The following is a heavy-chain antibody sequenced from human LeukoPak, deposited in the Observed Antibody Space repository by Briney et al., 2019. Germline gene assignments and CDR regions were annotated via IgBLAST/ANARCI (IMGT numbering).Heavy chain of an antibody. J-gene: IGHJ4*02. CDR1: GFTFSNAW. Sequence: GGSLRLSCVASGFTFSNAWMSWVRQAPGKGLEWVGRIKSKTDGGTTDYAAPVKGRFTISRDDSKNTLYLQMNSLKTEDTAVYYCTTGGVVVVVAATLADYWGQGTLVTVSS. CDR2: IKSKTDGGTT. CDR3: TTGGVVVVVAATLADY. D-gene: IGHD2-15*01. V-gene: IGHV3-15*01.